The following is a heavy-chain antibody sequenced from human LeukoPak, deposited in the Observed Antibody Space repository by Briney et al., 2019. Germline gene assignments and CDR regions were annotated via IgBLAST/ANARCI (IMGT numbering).Heavy chain of an antibody. CDR3: AKSRGRRSSGWYDFDY. D-gene: IGHD6-19*01. CDR1: GFTFSSYT. CDR2: ISDDGRRK. V-gene: IGHV3-30*07. J-gene: IGHJ4*02. Sequence: GRSLRLSCAASGFTFSSYTLHWVRQAPGKGLEWVALISDDGRRKDYVDSVKGRFTISRDNSKNTLYLQMNSLRAEDTAVYYCAKSRGRRSSGWYDFDYWGQGTLVTVSS.